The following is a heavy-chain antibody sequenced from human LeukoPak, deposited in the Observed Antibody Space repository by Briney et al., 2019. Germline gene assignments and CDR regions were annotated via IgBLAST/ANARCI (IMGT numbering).Heavy chain of an antibody. V-gene: IGHV1-2*02. D-gene: IGHD1-26*01. Sequence: ASVKVSCKASGYTFTGFYMHWVRQAPGQGLEWMGYIYPNSGATKYAQKFQGRVTLTRDTSISTAYMELSGLRSDDTAVYYCARDDRWELLCPDYWGQGTLVTVSS. J-gene: IGHJ4*02. CDR1: GYTFTGFY. CDR3: ARDDRWELLCPDY. CDR2: IYPNSGAT.